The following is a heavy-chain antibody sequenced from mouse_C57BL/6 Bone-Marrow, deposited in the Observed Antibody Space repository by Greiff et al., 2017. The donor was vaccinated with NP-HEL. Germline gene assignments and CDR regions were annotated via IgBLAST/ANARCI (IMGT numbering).Heavy chain of an antibody. CDR1: GYTFTSYW. CDR2: IYPGSGST. J-gene: IGHJ2*01. Sequence: QVQLKQPGAELVKPGASVKMSCKASGYTFTSYWITWVKQRPGQGLEWIGDIYPGSGSTNYNEKFKSKATLTVDTSSSTAYMQLSSLTSEDSAVYYCASSHYDGYYKYYFDYWGQGTTLTVSS. CDR3: ASSHYDGYYKYYFDY. D-gene: IGHD2-3*01. V-gene: IGHV1-55*01.